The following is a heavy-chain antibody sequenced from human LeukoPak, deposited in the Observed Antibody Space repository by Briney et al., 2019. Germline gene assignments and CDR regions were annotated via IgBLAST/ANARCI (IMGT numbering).Heavy chain of an antibody. CDR1: GGSISSNAFF. D-gene: IGHD5-24*01. V-gene: IGHV4-39*01. CDR2: VDSSGST. J-gene: IGHJ4*02. CDR3: ARHGTLEMASSPDFDY. Sequence: SETLSLTCTVSGGSISSNAFFWAWIRQPPGKGPEWIGSVDSSGSTYYNPSLNSRVTVSLDTSNNQFSLKLTSVTAAGTATYYCARHGTLEMASSPDFDYWGQGTLVTVSS.